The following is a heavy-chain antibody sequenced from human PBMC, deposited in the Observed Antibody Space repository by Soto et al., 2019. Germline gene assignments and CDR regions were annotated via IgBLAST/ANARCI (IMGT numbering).Heavy chain of an antibody. Sequence: GGSLRLSCAASGFTFSSYGMHWVRQAPGKGLEWVASICYDGGNTYYADSVKGRFTISRDDSKNTMSLQMNSLRAEDTAVYYCAKDAPYYYDSSGYYPDYWGQGTLVTVSS. D-gene: IGHD3-22*01. CDR3: AKDAPYYYDSSGYYPDY. CDR2: ICYDGGNT. CDR1: GFTFSSYG. J-gene: IGHJ4*02. V-gene: IGHV3-33*06.